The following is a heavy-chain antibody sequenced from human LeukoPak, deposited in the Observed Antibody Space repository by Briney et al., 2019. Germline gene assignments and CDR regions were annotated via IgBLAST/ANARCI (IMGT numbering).Heavy chain of an antibody. V-gene: IGHV3-23*01. CDR1: GFTFSSYA. CDR2: IVGSGGST. CDR3: ARESIAVAGSFDY. J-gene: IGHJ4*02. D-gene: IGHD6-19*01. Sequence: GGSLRLSCAASGFTFSSYAMSWVRLAPGKGLEWVSAIVGSGGSTFYADSVKGRFTISRDNSKNTLYLQMNSLRAEDTAVYYCARESIAVAGSFDYWGQGTLVTVSS.